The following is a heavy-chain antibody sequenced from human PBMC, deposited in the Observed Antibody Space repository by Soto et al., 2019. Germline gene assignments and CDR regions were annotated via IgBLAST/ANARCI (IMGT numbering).Heavy chain of an antibody. CDR1: GYTFTRSG. Sequence: QVQLVQSGAEVKKPGASVKVSCKASGYTFTRSGISWVRQAPGQGLEWMGWISTYNGDTNYAQKFQGRVTMTTETSTSTAYMELRSLRSDDTAVYYCAREGVAPYYYYGMDVWGQGTTVTVSS. V-gene: IGHV1-18*01. J-gene: IGHJ6*02. CDR2: ISTYNGDT. D-gene: IGHD5-12*01. CDR3: AREGVAPYYYYGMDV.